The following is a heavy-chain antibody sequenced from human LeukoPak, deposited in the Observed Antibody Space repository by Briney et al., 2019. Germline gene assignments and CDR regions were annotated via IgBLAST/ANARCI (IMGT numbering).Heavy chain of an antibody. CDR1: GFTFNTYW. Sequence: SLRLSCAIYGFTFNTYWMQWVSQVPGKGLVWVSRIVSNGGGAIYADSVEGRLSTSRHNGNNTMYLQKNSLRAEDTAIYYCARAKYSSRWSLDYWGQGALVTVCS. J-gene: IGHJ4*02. CDR3: ARAKYSSRWSLDY. CDR2: IVSNGGGA. D-gene: IGHD6-13*01. V-gene: IGHV3-74*01.